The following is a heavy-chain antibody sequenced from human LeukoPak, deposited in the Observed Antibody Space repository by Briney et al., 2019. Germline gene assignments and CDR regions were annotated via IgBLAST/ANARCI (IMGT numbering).Heavy chain of an antibody. D-gene: IGHD3-10*01. CDR1: GFSFSSYG. J-gene: IGHJ3*02. Sequence: PGGSLRLSCAASGFSFSSYGMYWVRQAPGKGLEWVAFIRYDGSKKYYADSVKGRFTISRDNSKNTLFLQMNSLRAEDTAMYYCARETMVRGVWNPFDIWGQGTMVTVSS. CDR2: IRYDGSKK. CDR3: ARETMVRGVWNPFDI. V-gene: IGHV3-30*02.